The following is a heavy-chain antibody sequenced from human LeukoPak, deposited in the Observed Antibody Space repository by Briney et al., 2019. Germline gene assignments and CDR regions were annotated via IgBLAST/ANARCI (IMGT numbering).Heavy chain of an antibody. D-gene: IGHD3-10*01. CDR2: IYHSGST. CDR3: ASQPHYYGSGSYFDY. CDR1: GGSISSYY. V-gene: IGHV4-59*12. J-gene: IGHJ4*02. Sequence: SETLSLSCTVSGGSISSYYWSWIRQPPGKGLEWIGYIYHSGSTYYNPSLKSRVTISVDRSKNQFSLKLSSVTAADTAVYYCASQPHYYGSGSYFDYWGQGTLVTVSS.